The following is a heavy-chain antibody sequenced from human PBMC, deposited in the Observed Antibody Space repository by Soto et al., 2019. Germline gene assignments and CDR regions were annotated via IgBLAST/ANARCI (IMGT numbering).Heavy chain of an antibody. D-gene: IGHD2-15*01. J-gene: IGHJ3*02. CDR3: ARSSTEYCSGGSCQDAFDI. CDR2: IWYDGSNK. V-gene: IGHV3-33*01. Sequence: GGSLRLSCAASGFTFSSYGMHWVRQAPGKGLEWVAVIWYDGSNKYYADSVKGRFTISRDNSKNTLYLQMNSLRAEDTAVYYCARSSTEYCSGGSCQDAFDIWGQGTMVTVSS. CDR1: GFTFSSYG.